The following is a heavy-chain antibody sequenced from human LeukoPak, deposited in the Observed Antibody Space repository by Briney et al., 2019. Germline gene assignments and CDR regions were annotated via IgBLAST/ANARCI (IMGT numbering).Heavy chain of an antibody. CDR1: GFTFSSYW. D-gene: IGHD5-24*01. CDR2: IKQDGSEK. Sequence: GGSLRLSCAASGFTFSSYWMSWVRQAPGKGLEWVANIKQDGSEKYYVDSVKGRFTISRDNAKNSLYLQMNSLRAEDTAVYYCATRGRDGYRSPWTDYWGQGTLVTVSS. CDR3: ATRGRDGYRSPWTDY. J-gene: IGHJ4*02. V-gene: IGHV3-7*01.